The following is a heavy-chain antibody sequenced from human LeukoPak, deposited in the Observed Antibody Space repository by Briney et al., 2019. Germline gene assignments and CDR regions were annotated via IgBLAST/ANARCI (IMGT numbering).Heavy chain of an antibody. D-gene: IGHD5-12*01. CDR3: ATGGYDFSY. CDR1: GFTFYNTW. V-gene: IGHV3-15*07. Sequence: PGGSLRLSRTVSGFTFYNTWMNWVRRAPGKGLEWVGRIKTRSDGGTTDYAAPIKGRFTISRDDSKNTLFLQMNSLKTEDTAVYYCATGGYDFSYWGQGTLDTVSS. CDR2: IKTRSDGGTT. J-gene: IGHJ4*02.